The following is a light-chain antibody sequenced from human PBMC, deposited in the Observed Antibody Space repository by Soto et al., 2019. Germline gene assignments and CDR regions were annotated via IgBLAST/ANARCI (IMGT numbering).Light chain of an antibody. CDR3: QQRTNWVT. V-gene: IGKV3-11*01. J-gene: IGKJ4*01. Sequence: EIVLTQSPATLSLSPGERATLSCRASQIISSYLAWYQQKPGQAPRLLIYDASNRATGIPARFSGSGSGTDSTLTISNLAPEDVAVYFYQQRTNWVTFGGGTKVEIK. CDR1: QIISSY. CDR2: DAS.